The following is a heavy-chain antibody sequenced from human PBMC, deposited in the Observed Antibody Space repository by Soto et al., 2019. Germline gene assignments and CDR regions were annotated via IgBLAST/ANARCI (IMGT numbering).Heavy chain of an antibody. CDR2: IYYSGST. CDR3: ARDGRGSGWPYYYGMDA. Sequence: PSETLSLTCTVSGGSISSGGYYWSWIRQHPGKGLEWIGYIYYSGSTYYNPSLKSRVTISVDTSKNQFSLKLSSVTAADTAVYYCARDGRGSGWPYYYGMDAWGQGTTVTVSS. V-gene: IGHV4-31*03. CDR1: GGSISSGGYY. J-gene: IGHJ6*02. D-gene: IGHD6-19*01.